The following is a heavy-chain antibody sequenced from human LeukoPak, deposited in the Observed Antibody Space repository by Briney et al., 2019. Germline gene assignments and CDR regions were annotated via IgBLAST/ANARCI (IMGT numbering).Heavy chain of an antibody. CDR2: INPSGGST. CDR3: ARAARRSSAAYNWFDP. D-gene: IGHD6-19*01. J-gene: IGHJ5*02. V-gene: IGHV1-46*03. CDR1: GYTFTSYY. Sequence: ASVKVSCKASGYTFTSYYMHWVRQAPGQGLEWMGIINPSGGSTSYAQKFQGRVTMTRDTSTSTVYMELVSLRSEDTAVYYCARAARRSSAAYNWFDPWGQGTLVTVSS.